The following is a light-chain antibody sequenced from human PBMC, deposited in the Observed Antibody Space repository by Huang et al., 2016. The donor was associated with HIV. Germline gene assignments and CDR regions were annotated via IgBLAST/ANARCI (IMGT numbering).Light chain of an antibody. V-gene: IGKV3-11*01. CDR2: DAS. J-gene: IGKJ4*01. CDR3: QQRVNGLT. CDR1: QNINTH. Sequence: EIVLTQSPATLSFFPGQRVSLSDRASQNINTHLAWYQQRPGQPPRLLRYDASSRIPGVAARFIGSGSGTDFTLTISSLESEDFATYYCQQRVNGLTFGGGTKV.